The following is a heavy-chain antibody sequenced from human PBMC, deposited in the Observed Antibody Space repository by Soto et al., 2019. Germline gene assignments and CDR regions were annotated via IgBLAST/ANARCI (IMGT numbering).Heavy chain of an antibody. CDR2: IYHSGST. Sequence: SVTLSLTCGVSEGSSSSSDRWSWVHQPPGKGLDWIGYIYHSGSTNYNPSLKSRVTISVDTSKNQFSLKLSSVTAADTAVYYCARVGEARGVIITLGYNWFEPWGQGTLVTVSS. D-gene: IGHD3-10*01. CDR3: ARVGEARGVIITLGYNWFEP. V-gene: IGHV4-4*02. J-gene: IGHJ5*02. CDR1: EGSSSSSDR.